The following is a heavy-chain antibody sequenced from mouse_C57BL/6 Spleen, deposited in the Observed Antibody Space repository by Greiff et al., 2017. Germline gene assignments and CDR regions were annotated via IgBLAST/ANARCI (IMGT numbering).Heavy chain of an antibody. CDR2: IYPGSGST. CDR1: GYTFTSYW. Sequence: QVQLHHRVSSLFNPFSSVKMSCKASGYTFTSYWITWVKQRPGQGLEWIGDIYPGSGSTNYNEKFKSKATLTVDTSSSTAYMQLSSLTSEDSAVYYWAGAWVAYWGQGTLVTVSA. J-gene: IGHJ3*01. V-gene: IGHV1-55*01. CDR3: AGAWVAY.